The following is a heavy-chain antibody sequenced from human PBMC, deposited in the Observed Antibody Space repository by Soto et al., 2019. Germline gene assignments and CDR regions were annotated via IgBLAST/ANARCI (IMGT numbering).Heavy chain of an antibody. J-gene: IGHJ4*02. V-gene: IGHV3-23*01. Sequence: EVQLLESGGGLVQPGGSLRLSCAASGFTFSSYAMAWVRQAPGTGLEWVSGIDGSGGDTSFADSVKGRFSISRDNSKNMLYLHMNSLRAEDTARYYCAKEMVAAAYVETSPFDFWGQGTLVTVSS. CDR2: IDGSGGDT. CDR3: AKEMVAAAYVETSPFDF. CDR1: GFTFSSYA. D-gene: IGHD2-15*01.